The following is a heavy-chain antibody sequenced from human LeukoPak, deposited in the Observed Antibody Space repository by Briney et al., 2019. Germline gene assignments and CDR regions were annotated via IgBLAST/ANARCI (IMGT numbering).Heavy chain of an antibody. Sequence: GRSLRLSCAASGFTFRSYGMHWVRQAPGKGLEWVAVIWYDGSNKYHADSVKGRFTISRDNSKNTLYLQMNSLRAEDTAVYYCAKDFGRIAAIYYYMDVWGKGTTVTVSS. V-gene: IGHV3-33*06. CDR3: AKDFGRIAAIYYYMDV. D-gene: IGHD6-6*01. CDR2: IWYDGSNK. J-gene: IGHJ6*03. CDR1: GFTFRSYG.